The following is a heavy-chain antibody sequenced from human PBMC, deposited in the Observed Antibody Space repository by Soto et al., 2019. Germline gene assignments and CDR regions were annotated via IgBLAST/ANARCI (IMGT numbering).Heavy chain of an antibody. CDR1: GYTFTSYA. CDR2: INAGNGNT. Sequence: ASVKVSCKASGYTFTSYAMHWVRQAPGQRLEWMGWINAGNGNTKYSQKFQGRVTITRDTSASTAYMELSSLRSDDTAVYYCARDLATYYGSGSYYRLGAFDIWGQGTMVTVSS. V-gene: IGHV1-3*01. D-gene: IGHD3-10*01. CDR3: ARDLATYYGSGSYYRLGAFDI. J-gene: IGHJ3*02.